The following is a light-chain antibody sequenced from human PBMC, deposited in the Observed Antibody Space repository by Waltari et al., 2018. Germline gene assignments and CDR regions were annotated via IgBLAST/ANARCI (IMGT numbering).Light chain of an antibody. CDR3: GSYAGSYSWV. Sequence: QSALTQPRSVSGSPGQSVTIPCTGTSSDVGGYNYVSWYQHHPGKAPKCMIYDVTRRPSGGPDRFSGSKSGNTASLTISGLQAEDEADYYCGSYAGSYSWVFGGGTKVTVL. J-gene: IGLJ3*02. CDR2: DVT. CDR1: SSDVGGYNY. V-gene: IGLV2-11*01.